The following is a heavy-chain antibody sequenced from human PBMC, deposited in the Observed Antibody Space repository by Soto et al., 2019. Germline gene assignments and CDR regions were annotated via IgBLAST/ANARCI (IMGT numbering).Heavy chain of an antibody. CDR3: ARDPPLLPSIHAFDI. D-gene: IGHD2-21*01. V-gene: IGHV4-30-4*08. CDR1: GGSITSSSYY. J-gene: IGHJ3*02. Sequence: PSETLSLTCTVSGGSITSSSYYWGWIRQPPGKGLEWIGYIYYSGSTYYNPSLKSRVTISVDTSKNQFSLKLSSVTAADTAVYYCARDPPLLPSIHAFDIWGQGTMVTVSS. CDR2: IYYSGST.